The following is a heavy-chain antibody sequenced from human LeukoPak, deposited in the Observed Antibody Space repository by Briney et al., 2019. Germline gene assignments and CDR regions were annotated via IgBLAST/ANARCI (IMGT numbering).Heavy chain of an antibody. J-gene: IGHJ4*02. V-gene: IGHV2-5*02. Sequence: SGATLVKPTQTLTLTCTFSGFSLSTSGVGVGWIRQPPGKALEWLALIYWDDDKRYSPSLKSRLTITKDTSKNQVVLTMTNMDPVDTATYYCARYQLHYSFDYWGQGTLVTVSS. D-gene: IGHD2-2*01. CDR3: ARYQLHYSFDY. CDR2: IYWDDDK. CDR1: GFSLSTSGVG.